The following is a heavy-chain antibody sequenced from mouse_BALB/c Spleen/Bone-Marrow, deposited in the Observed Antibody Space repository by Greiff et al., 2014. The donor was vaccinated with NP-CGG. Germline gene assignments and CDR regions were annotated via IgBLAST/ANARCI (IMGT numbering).Heavy chain of an antibody. CDR3: ARYGGRYYAMDY. D-gene: IGHD1-1*01. CDR1: GFNIKDTY. V-gene: IGHV14-3*02. J-gene: IGHJ4*01. CDR2: IDPANGNT. Sequence: VQLQQPGAELVKPGASVKLSCTASGFNIKDTYMHWVKQRPEQGLEWIGRIDPANGNTNYDPRFQGKATMTADTSSNTAYLQLSSLTSEDTAVYYCARYGGRYYAMDYRGQGTSVTVSS.